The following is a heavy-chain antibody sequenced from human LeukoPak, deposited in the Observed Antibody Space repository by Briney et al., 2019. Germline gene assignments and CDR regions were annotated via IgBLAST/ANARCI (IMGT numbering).Heavy chain of an antibody. CDR3: ARAGAAAGTEYYYYMDV. V-gene: IGHV1-69*05. D-gene: IGHD6-13*01. CDR2: INPIFGTA. J-gene: IGHJ6*03. Sequence: GSSVKVSCKASGGTFSGYAISWVRQAPGQGLEWMGGINPIFGTANYALKFQGRVTITTDESTSTAYMELSSLRSEDTAVYYCARAGAAAGTEYYYYMDVWGKGTTVTVSS. CDR1: GGTFSGYA.